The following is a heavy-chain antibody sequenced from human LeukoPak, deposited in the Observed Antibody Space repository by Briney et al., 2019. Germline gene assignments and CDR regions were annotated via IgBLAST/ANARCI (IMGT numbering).Heavy chain of an antibody. CDR3: ARSCSSTSCYDY. D-gene: IGHD2-2*01. CDR1: GYTFTGYY. Sequence: ASVTVSCKASGYTFTGYYMHWVRQAPGQGLAWMGWINPNSGGTNYAQKFQGRVTMTRDTSISTAYMELSRLRSDDTAVYYCARSCSSTSCYDYWGQGTLVTVSS. V-gene: IGHV1-2*02. CDR2: INPNSGGT. J-gene: IGHJ4*02.